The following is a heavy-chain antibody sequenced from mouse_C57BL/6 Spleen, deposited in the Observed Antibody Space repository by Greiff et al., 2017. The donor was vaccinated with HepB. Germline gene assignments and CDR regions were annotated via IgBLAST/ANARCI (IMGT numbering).Heavy chain of an antibody. J-gene: IGHJ1*03. CDR3: ARKRASSGDCYFDV. CDR1: GFSLTSYG. D-gene: IGHD3-2*02. CDR2: IWSGGST. V-gene: IGHV2-2*01. Sequence: VKLQESGPGLVQPSQCLSITCTVSGFSLTSYGVHWVRQSPGKGLEWLGVIWSGGSTDYNAAFISSLSISKDNSKSQVVFKMNSLQADDTARYYCARKRASSGDCYFDVWGTGTTVTVSS.